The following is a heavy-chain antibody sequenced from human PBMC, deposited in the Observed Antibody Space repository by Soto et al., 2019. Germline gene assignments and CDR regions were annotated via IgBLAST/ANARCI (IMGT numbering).Heavy chain of an antibody. D-gene: IGHD6-13*01. CDR1: GFSLSTSGVG. V-gene: IGHV2-5*02. CDR2: IYWDDDK. J-gene: IGHJ4*02. CDR3: ATFGTAALHFDY. Sequence: SGPTLVKPTQTLTLTCTFSGFSLSTSGVGVGWIRQPPGKALEWLALIYWDDDKRYSPSLKSRLTITKDTSKNQVVLTMTNMDPVDTATYYCATFGTAALHFDYWGQGTLVTVSS.